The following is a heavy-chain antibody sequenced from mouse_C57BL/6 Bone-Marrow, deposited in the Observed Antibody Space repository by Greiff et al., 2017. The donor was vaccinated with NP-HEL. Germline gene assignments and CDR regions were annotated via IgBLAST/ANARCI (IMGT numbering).Heavy chain of an antibody. V-gene: IGHV5-4*03. CDR3: ARAAYYSEAWFAY. CDR1: GFTFSSYA. D-gene: IGHD2-12*01. J-gene: IGHJ3*01. CDR2: ISDGGSYT. Sequence: DVMLVESGGGLVKPGGSLKLSCAASGFTFSSYAMSWVRQTPEKRLEWVATISDGGSYTYYPDNVKGRFTISRDNAKNNLYLQMSHLKSEDTAMYYCARAAYYSEAWFAYWGQGTLVTVSA.